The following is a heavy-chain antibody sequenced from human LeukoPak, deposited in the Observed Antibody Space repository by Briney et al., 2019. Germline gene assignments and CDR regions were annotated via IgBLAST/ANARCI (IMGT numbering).Heavy chain of an antibody. CDR1: GFTFSSYE. CDR2: ISSSGSTI. CDR3: ARDPDYGDPDY. D-gene: IGHD4-17*01. Sequence: GGSLRLSCAASGFTFSSYEMNWVRQAPGKGLEWVSYISSSGSTIYYADSVKGRFTISRDNAKNSLYLQMNSLRAEDTAVYYCARDPDYGDPDYWGQGTLSPSPQ. J-gene: IGHJ4*02. V-gene: IGHV3-48*03.